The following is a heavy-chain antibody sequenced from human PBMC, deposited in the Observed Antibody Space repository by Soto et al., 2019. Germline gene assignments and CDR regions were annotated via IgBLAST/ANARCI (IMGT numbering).Heavy chain of an antibody. CDR1: GFTVSSNY. D-gene: IGHD2-15*01. J-gene: IGHJ6*03. V-gene: IGHV3-66*01. Sequence: GGSLRLSCAASGFTVSSNYMSWVRQAPGKGLEWVSVIYSGGSTYYADSVKGRFTISRDNSKNTLYLQMNSLRAEDTAVYYCAREVLGQFRANRMDVWGKGTTVTVSS. CDR2: IYSGGST. CDR3: AREVLGQFRANRMDV.